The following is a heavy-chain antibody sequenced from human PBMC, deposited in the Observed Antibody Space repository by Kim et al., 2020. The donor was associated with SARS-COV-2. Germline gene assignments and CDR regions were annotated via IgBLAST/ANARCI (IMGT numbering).Heavy chain of an antibody. CDR3: ATSPSIVAASWFDP. J-gene: IGHJ5*02. D-gene: IGHD6-13*01. V-gene: IGHV1-24*01. Sequence: ARKSQGRVTMTEDTSTDTAYMELSSLRSEDTAVYYCATSPSIVAASWFDPWGQGTLVTVSS.